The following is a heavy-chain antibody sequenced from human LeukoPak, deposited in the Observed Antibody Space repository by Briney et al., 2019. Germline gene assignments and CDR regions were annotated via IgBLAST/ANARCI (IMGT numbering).Heavy chain of an antibody. CDR2: ISSSSSTI. J-gene: IGHJ3*02. CDR3: AKPYGYSSSRGAFDI. CDR1: GFTFSSYS. Sequence: PGGSLRLSCAASGFTFSSYSMDWVRQAPGKGLEWVSYISSSSSTIYYADSVKGRFTISRDNAKNSLYLQMNSLRAEDTAVYYCAKPYGYSSSRGAFDIWGQGTMVTVSS. V-gene: IGHV3-48*04. D-gene: IGHD6-13*01.